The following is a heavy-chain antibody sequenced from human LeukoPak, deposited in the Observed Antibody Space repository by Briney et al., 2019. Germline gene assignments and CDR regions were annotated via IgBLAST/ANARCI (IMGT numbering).Heavy chain of an antibody. V-gene: IGHV1-2*04. Sequence: ASVKVSCKASGDTFTGYYMHWVRQAPGQGLEWMGWINPNSGGTNYAQKFQGWVTMTRDTSISTAYMELSRLRSDDTAVYYCARGAIRYFDWLPSAEYFQHWGQGTLVTVSS. CDR1: GDTFTGYY. CDR3: ARGAIRYFDWLPSAEYFQH. J-gene: IGHJ1*01. D-gene: IGHD3-9*01. CDR2: INPNSGGT.